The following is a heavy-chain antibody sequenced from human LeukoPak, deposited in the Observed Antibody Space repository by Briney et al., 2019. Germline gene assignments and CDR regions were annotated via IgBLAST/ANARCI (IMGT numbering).Heavy chain of an antibody. CDR1: GFNFKYYA. V-gene: IGHV3-23*01. CDR2: ISGSGDYT. Sequence: GALRLSCAASGFNFKYYAMTWVRQAPGKGLEWVSSISGSGDYTYYADSVKGRFTISRDNSKDTLYLQVNSLRAGDMAVFYCAKGQDANYLPLDLWGRGTLVTVSS. J-gene: IGHJ2*01. D-gene: IGHD4/OR15-4a*01. CDR3: AKGQDANYLPLDL.